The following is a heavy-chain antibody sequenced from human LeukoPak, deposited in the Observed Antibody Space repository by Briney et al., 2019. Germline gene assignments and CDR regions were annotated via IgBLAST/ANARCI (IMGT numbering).Heavy chain of an antibody. CDR1: GFTVSSNY. V-gene: IGHV3-53*01. CDR2: IYSGGSP. J-gene: IGHJ3*02. CDR3: AREGGYYDILTGYYRPDAFDI. Sequence: GGSLRLSCAASGFTVSSNYMSWVRQAPGKGLEWVSVIYSGGSPYYADSVKGRFTISRDNSKNTLYLQMNSLRAEDTAVYYCAREGGYYDILTGYYRPDAFDIWGQGTMVTVSS. D-gene: IGHD3-9*01.